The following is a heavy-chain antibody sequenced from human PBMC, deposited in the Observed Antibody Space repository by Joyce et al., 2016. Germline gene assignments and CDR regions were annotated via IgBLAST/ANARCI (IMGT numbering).Heavy chain of an antibody. CDR2: FSAYNSNK. J-gene: IGHJ5*02. CDR3: ARFGLPTRGHYRGFDP. CDR1: GYSFSDYG. V-gene: IGHV1-18*04. Sequence: QVQLVQSGGEVKKPGASVQVSCRASGYSFSDYGIAWVRQAPGQGLEWMGWFSAYNSNKNCAQKCQGRGSMATDTSKSTAYRDLRNLGSDDTAGYFCARFGLPTRGHYRGFDPWGQGTLVTVSS. D-gene: IGHD3/OR15-3a*01.